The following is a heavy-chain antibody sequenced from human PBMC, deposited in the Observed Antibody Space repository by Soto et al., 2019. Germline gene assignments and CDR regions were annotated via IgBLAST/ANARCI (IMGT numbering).Heavy chain of an antibody. J-gene: IGHJ4*02. CDR3: VRDDFGLGLDY. D-gene: IGHD1-26*01. CDR2: TDSDGSFT. CDR1: GFTFSSYW. V-gene: IGHV3-74*01. Sequence: EVQLVESGGGLVQPGGSLRLSCVASGFTFSSYWMHWVRRTPGQGLVWVSHTDSDGSFTTYADSVKGRFTISRDNAKSALFLQMKSLRAEDTAVDYWVRDDFGLGLDYWGLGPLVTVS.